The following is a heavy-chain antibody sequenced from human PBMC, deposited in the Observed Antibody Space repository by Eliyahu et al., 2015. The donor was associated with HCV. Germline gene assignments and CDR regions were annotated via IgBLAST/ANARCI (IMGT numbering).Heavy chain of an antibody. Sequence: QVQLQESGPGLVRPSXTLSLTCTVSGDSMSSYYWNWIRQPAGKALEWIGRIYTSGSTKYNPSLESRVTMSVDTSKKQFSLKLSSVTAADTALYYCAGYNWDPVFDYWGQGTLVTVSS. D-gene: IGHD1-20*01. CDR3: AGYNWDPVFDY. CDR2: IYTSGST. V-gene: IGHV4-4*07. J-gene: IGHJ4*02. CDR1: GDSMSSYY.